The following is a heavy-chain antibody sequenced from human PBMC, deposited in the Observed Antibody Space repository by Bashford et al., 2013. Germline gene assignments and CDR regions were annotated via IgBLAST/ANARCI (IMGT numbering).Heavy chain of an antibody. J-gene: IGHJ4*02. CDR2: ISSSSSYI. Sequence: VRQAPGKGLEWVSSISSSSSYIYYADSVKGRFTLSRDNANNSLYLHMNNLRPDDTAVYYCARDEVVVELLGWGYFDSWGLGTPVTVSS. D-gene: IGHD2-21*01. V-gene: IGHV3-21*01. CDR3: ARDEVVVELLGWGYFDS.